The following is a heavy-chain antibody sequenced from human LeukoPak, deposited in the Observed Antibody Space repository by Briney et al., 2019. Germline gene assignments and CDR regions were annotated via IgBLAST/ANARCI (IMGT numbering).Heavy chain of an antibody. CDR3: ARAMYYYGSGSSNWFDP. Sequence: SETLSLTXAVSGGSISSYYWSWIRQPPGKGLEWIGYIYYSGSTNYNPSLKGRVTISVDTSKNQFSLKLSSVTAADTAVYYCARAMYYYGSGSSNWFDPWGQGTLVTVSS. CDR2: IYYSGST. CDR1: GGSISSYY. J-gene: IGHJ5*02. D-gene: IGHD3-10*01. V-gene: IGHV4-59*01.